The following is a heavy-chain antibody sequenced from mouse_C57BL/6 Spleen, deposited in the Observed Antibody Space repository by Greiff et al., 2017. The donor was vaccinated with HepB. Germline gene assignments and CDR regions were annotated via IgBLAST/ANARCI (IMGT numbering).Heavy chain of an antibody. V-gene: IGHV1-64*01. CDR2: IHPNSGST. D-gene: IGHD2-1*01. CDR1: GYTFTSYW. Sequence: QVQLKQPGAELVKPGASVKLSCKASGYTFTSYWMHWVKQRPGQGLEWIGMIHPNSGSTNYNETFKSKATLTVDKSTSTAYMQLSSLTSEDSAVYYCAMDYGRSYWGQGTTLTVSS. CDR3: AMDYGRSY. J-gene: IGHJ2*01.